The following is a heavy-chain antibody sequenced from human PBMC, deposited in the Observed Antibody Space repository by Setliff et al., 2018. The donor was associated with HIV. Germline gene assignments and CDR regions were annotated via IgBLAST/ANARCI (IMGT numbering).Heavy chain of an antibody. D-gene: IGHD1-26*01. V-gene: IGHV3-11*04. CDR1: GFTFSDYY. CDR3: ARPTNIDTLYYGSQTFYMYYYGLDV. J-gene: IGHJ6*02. CDR2: ISSSSSTI. Sequence: VGSLRLSCAASGFTFSDYYMSWIRQAPGKGLEWVSYISSSSSTIYYADSVKGRFTISRDNAKNSLFLQMNSLRAEDTAVYYCARPTNIDTLYYGSQTFYMYYYGLDVWGQGTTVTVSS.